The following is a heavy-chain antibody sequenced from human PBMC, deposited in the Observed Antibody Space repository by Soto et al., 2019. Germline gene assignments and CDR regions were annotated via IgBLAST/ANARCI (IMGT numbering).Heavy chain of an antibody. Sequence: GGSLRLSCVASGLPFSTSAMYWVRQAPGKGLEWVSIISATSDAAYYAESVKGRFTSSRDNSKNTLYLQMNSLRPEDTAVYYCGKYSGSYPVYNGMTVWGQGTTVTVS. CDR1: GLPFSTSA. D-gene: IGHD1-26*01. J-gene: IGHJ6*02. CDR2: ISATSDAA. V-gene: IGHV3-23*01. CDR3: GKYSGSYPVYNGMTV.